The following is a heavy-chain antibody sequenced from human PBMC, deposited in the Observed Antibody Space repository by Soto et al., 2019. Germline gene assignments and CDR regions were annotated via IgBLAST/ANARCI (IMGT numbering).Heavy chain of an antibody. V-gene: IGHV4-59*01. J-gene: IGHJ6*03. CDR2: IYYSGST. CDR1: GGSISSYY. Sequence: SETLSLTCTVSGGSISSYYWSWIRQPPGKGLEWIGYIYYSGSTNYNPSLKSRVTISVDTSKNQFSLKLSSVTAADTAVYYCARSNKVAYYDFWSGYIEPETYRYYYYYMDVWGKGTTVTVS. CDR3: ARSNKVAYYDFWSGYIEPETYRYYYYYMDV. D-gene: IGHD3-3*01.